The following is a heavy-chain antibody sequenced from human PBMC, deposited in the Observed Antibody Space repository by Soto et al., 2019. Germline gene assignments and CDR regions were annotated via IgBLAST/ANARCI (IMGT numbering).Heavy chain of an antibody. J-gene: IGHJ6*04. CDR2: IYHSGST. D-gene: IGHD4-4*01. CDR1: SGSISSSNW. V-gene: IGHV4-4*02. Sequence: QVQLQESGPGLVKPSGTLSLTCAVSSGSISSSNWWSWVRQPPGKGLEWIGEIYHSGSTNYNPSLKSRVTKSVDKAKNQFSRKLSSVTAADTAVYYCARDHLTTDAWRGGVDVWGKGTTVTVSS. CDR3: ARDHLTTDAWRGGVDV.